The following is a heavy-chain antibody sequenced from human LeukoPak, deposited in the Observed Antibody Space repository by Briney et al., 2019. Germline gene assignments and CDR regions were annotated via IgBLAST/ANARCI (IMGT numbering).Heavy chain of an antibody. J-gene: IGHJ6*03. Sequence: SETLSLTCTVSGGSIGSGNYYWSWIRQPAGKGLEWIGRIFTSGSTNYNPSLKSRVTISIDTSKNQFSLNPNSVTAADTAVYYCARVVVRGGNPAYFYYYMDVWGKGTTVTLSS. CDR1: GGSIGSGNYY. D-gene: IGHD3-10*01. CDR2: IFTSGST. CDR3: ARVVVRGGNPAYFYYYMDV. V-gene: IGHV4-61*02.